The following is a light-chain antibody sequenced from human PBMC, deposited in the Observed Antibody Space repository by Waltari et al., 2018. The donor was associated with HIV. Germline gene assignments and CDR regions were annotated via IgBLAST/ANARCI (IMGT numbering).Light chain of an antibody. V-gene: IGLV2-14*01. CDR1: SLDIGLYDF. CDR2: GVD. Sequence: QSALTQPASMSGSPGQSITISCTGSSLDIGLYDFVSWYTHLPTTAPQLIISGVDLRPPGITSRFSASKSGDVASLTISGLQAEDEADYYCTSHTLTRILVFGGGTRLTVL. CDR3: TSHTLTRILV. J-gene: IGLJ3*02.